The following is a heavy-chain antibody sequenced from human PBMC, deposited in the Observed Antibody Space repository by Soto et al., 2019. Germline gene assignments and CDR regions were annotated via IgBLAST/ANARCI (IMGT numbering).Heavy chain of an antibody. D-gene: IGHD3-10*01. CDR1: GYTFTSYA. V-gene: IGHV1-3*01. Sequence: ASVKVSCKASGYTFTSYAMHWVRQAPGQRLEWMGWINAGNGNTKYSQKFQGRVTITRDTSASTAYMELSSLRSEDTAVYYCASTPSSLNYYGSGSYYRSYYYYYMDVWGKGTTVTVSS. CDR2: INAGNGNT. J-gene: IGHJ6*03. CDR3: ASTPSSLNYYGSGSYYRSYYYYYMDV.